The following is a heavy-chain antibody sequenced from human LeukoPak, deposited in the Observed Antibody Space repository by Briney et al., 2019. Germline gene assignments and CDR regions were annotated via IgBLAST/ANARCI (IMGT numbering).Heavy chain of an antibody. J-gene: IGHJ5*02. V-gene: IGHV3-23*01. Sequence: GGSLRLSCAASGFTFSDYAMSWVRQAPGKGLEWVSGISLSGGSTYYADSVKGRFSISRDNSKNTVYLQMNSLRAEDTAVYYCARLVTGTTVINSGWFDPWGQGTLVTVSS. CDR2: ISLSGGST. CDR3: ARLVTGTTVINSGWFDP. CDR1: GFTFSDYA. D-gene: IGHD4-23*01.